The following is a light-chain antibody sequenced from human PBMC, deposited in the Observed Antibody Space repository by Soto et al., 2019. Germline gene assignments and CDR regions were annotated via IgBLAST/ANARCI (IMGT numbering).Light chain of an antibody. CDR2: EVS. V-gene: IGLV2-14*01. CDR3: SSFTSVSTLG. J-gene: IGLJ1*01. Sequence: QSVLTQPASVSGSPGQSSAISFTATCSDVGGCNCVSWYQQHPGKAPRLMIYEVSNRPSGVSNRFSGSKSGNTASLTISGLQAEDEADYFCSSFTSVSTLGFGTGTKVTVL. CDR1: CSDVGGCNC.